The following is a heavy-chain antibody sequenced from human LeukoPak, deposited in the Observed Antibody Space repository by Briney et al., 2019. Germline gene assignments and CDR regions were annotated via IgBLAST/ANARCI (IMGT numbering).Heavy chain of an antibody. CDR3: ARDPYYYGSGSYYNDRFDY. Sequence: GGSLRLSCAAFGFTFSSYSMNWVRQAPGKGLEWVSYISSSSSTIYYADSVKGRFTISRDNAKNSLYLQMNSLRDEDTAVYYCARDPYYYGSGSYYNDRFDYWGQGTLVTVSS. CDR1: GFTFSSYS. CDR2: ISSSSSTI. V-gene: IGHV3-48*02. D-gene: IGHD3-10*01. J-gene: IGHJ4*02.